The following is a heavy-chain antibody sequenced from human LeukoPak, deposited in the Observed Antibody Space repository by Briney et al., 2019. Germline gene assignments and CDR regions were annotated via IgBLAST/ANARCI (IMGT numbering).Heavy chain of an antibody. D-gene: IGHD6-19*01. V-gene: IGHV4-38-2*02. J-gene: IGHJ4*02. CDR1: GYSISSGYY. CDR2: IYHSGST. Sequence: PSETLSLTCTVSGYSISSGYYWGWIRQPPGKGLEWIGSIYHSGSTYYNPSLKSRVTISVDTSKNQFPLKLSSVTAADTAVYYCGAVAGTGPFDYWGQGTLVTVSS. CDR3: GAVAGTGPFDY.